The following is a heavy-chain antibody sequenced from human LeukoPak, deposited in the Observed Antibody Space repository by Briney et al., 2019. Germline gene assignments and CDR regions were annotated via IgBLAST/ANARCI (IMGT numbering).Heavy chain of an antibody. CDR3: ATFTVTMNWFDP. Sequence: ASVTVSCKASGYTFTGYYMHWVRQAPGQGLEWMGWINPNSGGTNYAQKFQGRVTMTRDTSISTAYMELSRLRSDDTAVYYCATFTVTMNWFDPWGQGTLVTVSS. J-gene: IGHJ5*02. D-gene: IGHD4-17*01. CDR1: GYTFTGYY. V-gene: IGHV1-2*02. CDR2: INPNSGGT.